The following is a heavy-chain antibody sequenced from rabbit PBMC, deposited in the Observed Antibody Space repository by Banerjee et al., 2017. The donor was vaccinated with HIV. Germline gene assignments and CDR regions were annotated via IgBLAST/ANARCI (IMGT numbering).Heavy chain of an antibody. D-gene: IGHD4-1*01. V-gene: IGHV1S45*01. J-gene: IGHJ3*01. CDR1: GFSFSSGYW. CDR3: ARTDDSSGWTRLDL. CDR2: IYGGDTGTT. Sequence: QQQLVESGGGLVKPGPSLTLTCTASGFSFSSGYWICWVRQAPGKGLELIGCIYGGDTGTTWYASWVNGRFTTSKTSSTTVTLQMTSLTAADTAIYSCARTDDSSGWTRLDLWGPGTLVTVS.